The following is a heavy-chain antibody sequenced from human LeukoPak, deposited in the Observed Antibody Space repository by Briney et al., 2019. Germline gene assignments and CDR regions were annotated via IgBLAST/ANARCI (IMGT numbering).Heavy chain of an antibody. Sequence: PGGSLRLSCAASGFTFGNYVMGWVRQPPGEGLQWVSVISGSGITTYYARSVKGRFTISRDNSKNTLYLQMNNLRAEDTAIYYCAKTGLYSSSSRGYFDYWGQGTLVTVSS. D-gene: IGHD6-6*01. CDR3: AKTGLYSSSSRGYFDY. CDR1: GFTFGNYV. V-gene: IGHV3-23*01. CDR2: ISGSGITT. J-gene: IGHJ4*02.